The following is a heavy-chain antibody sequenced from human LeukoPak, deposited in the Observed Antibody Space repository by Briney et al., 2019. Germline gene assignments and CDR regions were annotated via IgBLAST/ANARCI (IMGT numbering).Heavy chain of an antibody. J-gene: IGHJ4*02. D-gene: IGHD4-23*01. V-gene: IGHV1-18*01. CDR1: GYTFTTQT. CDR2: ISGFDGDT. Sequence: ASVKVSCKASGYTFTTQTITWLRQAPGHGLEWMGWISGFDGDTDYAQKFQGRVTMTTGTSTNTAYMEVTSLRSDDTAVYYCARGYGATSDFEYWGQGTLVIVSS. CDR3: ARGYGATSDFEY.